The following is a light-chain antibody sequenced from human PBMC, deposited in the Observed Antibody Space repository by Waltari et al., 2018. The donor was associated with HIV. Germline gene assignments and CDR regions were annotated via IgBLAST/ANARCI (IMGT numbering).Light chain of an antibody. J-gene: IGKJ2*01. CDR1: QFISRY. CDR2: AAS. V-gene: IGKV1-39*01. Sequence: DIQMTQSPSSVSASVGDTVTSTCRASQFISRYLSWYQQTPGNAPKLLIYAASTLQSGVPSRFSGSGSGTDFTLTISGLQSEDFATYYCQQSYTNPYTFGLGTQVDIK. CDR3: QQSYTNPYT.